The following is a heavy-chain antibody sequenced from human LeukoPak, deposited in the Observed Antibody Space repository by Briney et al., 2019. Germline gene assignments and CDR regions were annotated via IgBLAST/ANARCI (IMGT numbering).Heavy chain of an antibody. D-gene: IGHD6-13*01. CDR2: ISAYNGNT. CDR1: GYTFTSYG. V-gene: IGHV1-18*01. Sequence: ASVKVSCKASGYTFTSYGISWVRQAPGQGLEWMGWISAYNGNTNYAQKLQGRVTMTTDTSTSTAYMGLRSLRSDDTAVYYCARMIAAAGTGYYYYYMDVWGKGTTVTISS. CDR3: ARMIAAAGTGYYYYYMDV. J-gene: IGHJ6*03.